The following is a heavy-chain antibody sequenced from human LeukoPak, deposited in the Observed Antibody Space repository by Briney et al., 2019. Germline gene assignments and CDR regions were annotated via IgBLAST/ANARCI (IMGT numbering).Heavy chain of an antibody. CDR2: INPKSGGT. CDR1: GYSFTGHY. J-gene: IGHJ4*02. D-gene: IGHD3-9*01. Sequence: SVKVSCKASGYSFTGHYMHWVRQAPGQGLEWMGWINPKSGGTNYAQKFQGRVTMTRDTSISTAYMDMSSLRSDDTAVYYCARAPLRYFDWLSYYFDYWGQGTLVTVSS. V-gene: IGHV1-2*02. CDR3: ARAPLRYFDWLSYYFDY.